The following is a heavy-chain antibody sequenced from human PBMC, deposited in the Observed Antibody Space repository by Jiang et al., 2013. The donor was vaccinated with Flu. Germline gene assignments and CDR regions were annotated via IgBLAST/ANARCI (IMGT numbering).Heavy chain of an antibody. CDR2: IYYRSKWYN. J-gene: IGHJ4*02. CDR1: GDSVSSNSAV. CDR3: AREVAAGWDY. V-gene: IGHV6-1*01. Sequence: SQTLSLTCAISGDSVSSNSAVWNWIRQSPSRGLEWLGRIYYRSKWYNEYAVSVKSRIIINPDTPKNQSSLQLNSVTPEDTAVYYCAREVAAGWDYWGQGTLVTVSS. D-gene: IGHD6-13*01.